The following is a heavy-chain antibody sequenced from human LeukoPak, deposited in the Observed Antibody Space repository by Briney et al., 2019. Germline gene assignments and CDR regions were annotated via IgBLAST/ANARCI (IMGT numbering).Heavy chain of an antibody. CDR2: VNPNSGNT. Sequence: ASVKVSCKASGCDFSSFDVNWVRQAPGQGLEWMGWVNPNSGNTGYAQKFQGRVTMTRNTSTNTAYMELSNLGSEDTAVYYCARGTPYCSSASCYNYWGQGSLVTVSS. J-gene: IGHJ4*02. CDR1: GCDFSSFD. CDR3: ARGTPYCSSASCYNY. V-gene: IGHV1-8*01. D-gene: IGHD2-2*02.